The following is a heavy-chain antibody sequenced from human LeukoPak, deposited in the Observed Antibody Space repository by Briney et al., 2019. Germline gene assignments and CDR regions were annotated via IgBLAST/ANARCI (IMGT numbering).Heavy chain of an antibody. CDR3: ARDYYDILTGRHYSYYMDV. D-gene: IGHD3-9*01. CDR2: IHYSGST. Sequence: SETLSLTCTVSGGSISSYYWSWIRQPPGKGLEGIGYIHYSGSTNYNPSLKSRVIISVDTSRNQFSLKLSSVTAADTAVYYCARDYYDILTGRHYSYYMDVWGKGTTVTVSS. J-gene: IGHJ6*03. V-gene: IGHV4-59*01. CDR1: GGSISSYY.